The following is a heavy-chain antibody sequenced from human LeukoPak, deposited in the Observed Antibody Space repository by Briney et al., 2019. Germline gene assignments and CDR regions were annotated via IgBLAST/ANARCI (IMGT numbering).Heavy chain of an antibody. Sequence: ASVKVSCKASGYTFTSYGISWVRQAPGQGLEWMGWISAYNGNTNYAQKLQGRVTITADESTSTAYMELSSLRSEDTAVYYCAREMLSYYYDSSGYCAFDYWGQGTLVTVSS. CDR2: ISAYNGNT. D-gene: IGHD3-22*01. CDR1: GYTFTSYG. J-gene: IGHJ4*02. CDR3: AREMLSYYYDSSGYCAFDY. V-gene: IGHV1-18*01.